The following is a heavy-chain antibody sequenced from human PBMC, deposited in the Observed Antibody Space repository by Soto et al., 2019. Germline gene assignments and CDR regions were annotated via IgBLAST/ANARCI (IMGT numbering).Heavy chain of an antibody. CDR3: ARTEEATIDWVDNNWFDP. CDR1: GGSISSYY. Sequence: QVQLQESGPGLVKPSETLSLTCTVSGGSISSYYWSWIRQPPGKGLEWIGYIYYSGSTKYNPSLKSRVTISVDTSKKQFSLKLSSVTAADTAVYYCARTEEATIDWVDNNWFDPWGQGTLVTVSS. CDR2: IYYSGST. J-gene: IGHJ5*02. D-gene: IGHD5-12*01. V-gene: IGHV4-59*01.